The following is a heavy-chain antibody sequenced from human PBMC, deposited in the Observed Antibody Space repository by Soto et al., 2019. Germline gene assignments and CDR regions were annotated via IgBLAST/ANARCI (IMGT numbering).Heavy chain of an antibody. CDR1: GGTFSSYA. D-gene: IGHD3-3*01. V-gene: IGHV1-69*01. J-gene: IGHJ4*01. CDR2: IIPIFCTA. Sequence: QVQLVQSGAEVKKPGSSVKVSCKASGGTFSSYAISWVRQAPGQGLEWMGGIIPIFCTANYAQKFKGRVTITADESTSTAYMELSSLRCEDTSVYYCARVAIFGVVRGTYYFDYWGHGTLVTVSS. CDR3: ARVAIFGVVRGTYYFDY.